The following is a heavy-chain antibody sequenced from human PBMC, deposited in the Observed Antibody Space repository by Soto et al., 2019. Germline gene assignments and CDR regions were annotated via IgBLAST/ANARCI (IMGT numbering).Heavy chain of an antibody. CDR3: VSQRTTVPTQAYFDY. CDR1: GGSVTNSSYY. D-gene: IGHD4-17*01. J-gene: IGHJ4*02. CDR2: VYYRGRS. V-gene: IGHV4-39*01. Sequence: SETLSLTCTVSGGSVTNSSYYWGWIHQSPGKGLEWIGSVYYRGRSYSKSSVKSRVTISVDTSKNRFSLSLNSVTASDTAVYFCVSQRTTVPTQAYFDYWGPGALVTVS.